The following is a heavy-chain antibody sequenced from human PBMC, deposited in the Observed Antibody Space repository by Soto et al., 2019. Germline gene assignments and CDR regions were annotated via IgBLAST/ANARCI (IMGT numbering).Heavy chain of an antibody. Sequence: VQLVVSGGGVVQPGTSLRLSCAASGFPFSNYVMHWVRQAPGKGLEWVSGISWNSGSIGYADSVKGRFTISRDNAKNSLYLQMNSLRAEDTALYYCAKDGKYSSGWYTSWGGWFDPWGQGTLVTVSS. CDR3: AKDGKYSSGWYTSWGGWFDP. V-gene: IGHV3-9*01. J-gene: IGHJ5*02. CDR1: GFPFSNYV. D-gene: IGHD6-19*01. CDR2: ISWNSGSI.